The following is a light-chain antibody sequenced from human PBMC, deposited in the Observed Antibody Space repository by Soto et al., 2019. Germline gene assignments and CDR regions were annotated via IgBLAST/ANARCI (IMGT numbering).Light chain of an antibody. J-gene: IGKJ1*01. Sequence: DILMTQSPATVSVSLGDSVSLSCRANESISNSLAWYQQKPGQPPRLLIYSASTRAPGIPARVSGGGSGTQFSLTISSLQSDDFALYYCHQYNEWPRGTFGPGTKVDI. CDR3: HQYNEWPRGT. CDR1: ESISNS. V-gene: IGKV3D-15*01. CDR2: SAS.